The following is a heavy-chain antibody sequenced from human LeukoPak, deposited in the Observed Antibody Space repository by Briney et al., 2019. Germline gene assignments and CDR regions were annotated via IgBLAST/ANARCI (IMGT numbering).Heavy chain of an antibody. Sequence: HPGGSLRLSCAASGFTFSDYAMSWVRQAPGEGLEWVSAISGGGVSTYYADSVGGRFTITRNNNKSTLYLQINSLRAEDTAVYYCAKRADFWSGPFDPWGQGNLVTVSS. CDR2: ISGGGVST. J-gene: IGHJ5*02. D-gene: IGHD3-3*01. CDR3: AKRADFWSGPFDP. V-gene: IGHV3-23*01. CDR1: GFTFSDYA.